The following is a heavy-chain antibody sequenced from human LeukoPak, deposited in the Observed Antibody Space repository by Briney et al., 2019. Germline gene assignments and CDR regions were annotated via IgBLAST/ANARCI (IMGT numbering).Heavy chain of an antibody. CDR1: GFIFSIYA. V-gene: IGHV3-23*01. D-gene: IGHD1-1*01. CDR2: ISGSGGST. Sequence: PGGSLRLSCAASGFIFSIYAMSWVRQAPGKGLEWVSVISGSGGSTYYADSVKGRFTISRDNSKNTLYLQMNSLRAEDTAVYYCAKFGWNDGSFDYWGQGTLVTVSS. J-gene: IGHJ4*02. CDR3: AKFGWNDGSFDY.